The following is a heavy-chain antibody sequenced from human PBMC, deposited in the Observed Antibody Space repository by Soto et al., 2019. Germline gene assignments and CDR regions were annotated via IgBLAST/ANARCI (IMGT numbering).Heavy chain of an antibody. Sequence: PGGSLRLSCAASGFTFSSYAMHWVRQAPGKGLEWVAVISYDGSNKYYADSVKGRFTISRDNSKNTLYLQMNSLRAEDTAVYYCARDPRMVAATPGWFDPWGQGTLVTVSS. V-gene: IGHV3-30-3*01. J-gene: IGHJ5*02. CDR2: ISYDGSNK. D-gene: IGHD2-15*01. CDR3: ARDPRMVAATPGWFDP. CDR1: GFTFSSYA.